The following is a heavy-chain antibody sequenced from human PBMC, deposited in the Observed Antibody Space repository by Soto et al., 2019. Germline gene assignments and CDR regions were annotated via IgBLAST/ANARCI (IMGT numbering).Heavy chain of an antibody. V-gene: IGHV3-9*01. CDR3: AKDIGGELLNWFDP. D-gene: IGHD1-26*01. CDR2: ISWNSGSI. J-gene: IGHJ5*02. CDR1: GFTFDDYA. Sequence: PGVSLRLSCAASGFTFDDYAMHWVRQAPGKGLEWVSGISWNSGSIGYADSVKGRFTISRDNAKNSLYLQMNSLRAEDTALYYCAKDIGGELLNWFDPWGQGTLVTVSS.